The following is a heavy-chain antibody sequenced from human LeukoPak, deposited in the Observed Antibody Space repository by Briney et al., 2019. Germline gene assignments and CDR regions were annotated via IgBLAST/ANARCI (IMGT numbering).Heavy chain of an antibody. CDR3: ARLQQLFHNPNWFDP. J-gene: IGHJ5*02. CDR2: IYYSGST. D-gene: IGHD6-6*01. V-gene: IGHV4-39*01. CDR1: GGSISSSNYY. Sequence: SETLSLTCTVSGGSISSSNYYWGWIRQPPGQGLEWIGSIYYSGSTYYNPSLKSRVTISVDTSKNQFSLKLSSVTAANTAVYYCARLQQLFHNPNWFDPWGQGTLVTVSS.